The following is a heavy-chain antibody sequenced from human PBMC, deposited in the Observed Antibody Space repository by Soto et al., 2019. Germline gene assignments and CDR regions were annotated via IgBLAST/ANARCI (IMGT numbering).Heavy chain of an antibody. J-gene: IGHJ6*02. CDR1: GFTFSSYA. CDR3: AKGLSSRYYYYGMDV. V-gene: IGHV3-23*01. CDR2: ISGSGGST. Sequence: EVQLLESGGGLVQPGGSLRLSCEASGFTFSSYAMSWVRQAPGKGLEWVSAISGSGGSTYYADSVKGRFTISRDNSKNTLYLQMNSLRAEDTAVYYCAKGLSSRYYYYGMDVWGQGTTVTVSS. D-gene: IGHD2-2*01.